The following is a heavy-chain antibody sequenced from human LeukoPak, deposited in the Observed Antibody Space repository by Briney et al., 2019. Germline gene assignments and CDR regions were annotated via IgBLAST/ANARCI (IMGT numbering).Heavy chain of an antibody. CDR3: AKSVVVVPAAMPTFLDY. V-gene: IGHV3-23*01. CDR2: ISGSGGST. CDR1: GFTFSSYA. J-gene: IGHJ4*02. Sequence: GGSLRLSCAASGFTFSSYAMSWVRQAPGKGLEWVSAISGSGGSTYYADSVKGRFTISRDNSKNTLYLQMNSLRAEDTAVYYRAKSVVVVPAAMPTFLDYWGQGTLVTVSS. D-gene: IGHD2-2*01.